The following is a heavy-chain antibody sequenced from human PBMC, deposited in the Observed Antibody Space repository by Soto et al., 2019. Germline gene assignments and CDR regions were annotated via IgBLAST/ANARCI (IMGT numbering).Heavy chain of an antibody. D-gene: IGHD6-13*01. CDR2: ISHSETT. CDR3: ARSEAAAGDFDY. J-gene: IGHJ4*02. Sequence: SETLSLTCTVSGDPVSDSYWWNWVRQPPGKGLEWIGEISHSETTDYSPSLKSRVTISLDKSKNQFSLKMSSVTAADTAVYYCARSEAAAGDFDYWGQGALVTVSS. V-gene: IGHV4-4*02. CDR1: GDPVSDSYW.